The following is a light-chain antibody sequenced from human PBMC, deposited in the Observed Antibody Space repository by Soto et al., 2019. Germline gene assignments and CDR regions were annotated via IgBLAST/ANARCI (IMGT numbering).Light chain of an antibody. CDR2: GAF. CDR3: QHYGTSLWT. J-gene: IGKJ1*01. CDR1: QSVSSSF. V-gene: IGKV3-20*01. Sequence: EIMLTQSPGTLSLSPGERATLSCRASQSVSSSFLAWYQQKPCHAPRLLIYGAFIMATGIPDRFSGSGSGTDFTLTISRLEPEDFAMYLCQHYGTSLWTFGQGTKVEIK.